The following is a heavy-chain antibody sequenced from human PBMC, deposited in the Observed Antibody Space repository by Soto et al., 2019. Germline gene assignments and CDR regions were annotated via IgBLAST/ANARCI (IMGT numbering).Heavy chain of an antibody. Sequence: VQLVESGGGLVQPGRSLRLSCAASGFTFDDYAMHWVRQAPGKGLEWVAVIWYDGSNKYYADSVKGRFTISRDNSKNTLDLQMNSLRAEDTAVYYCARDLSGDSRGPWGQGTLVTVSS. CDR1: GFTFDDYA. J-gene: IGHJ5*02. CDR2: IWYDGSNK. D-gene: IGHD3-22*01. V-gene: IGHV3-33*08. CDR3: ARDLSGDSRGP.